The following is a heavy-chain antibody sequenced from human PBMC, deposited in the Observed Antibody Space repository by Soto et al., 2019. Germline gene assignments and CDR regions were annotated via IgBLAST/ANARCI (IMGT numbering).Heavy chain of an antibody. CDR1: AFSFRDYW. V-gene: IGHV3-7*01. D-gene: IGHD6-13*01. CDR2: IKKDGSEK. Sequence: GGSLRLSCSASAFSFRDYWMNWVRQAPGKGLEWVASIKKDGSEKSYVDSVKGRFTISRDNAKNSLYLHMSSLRDEDTAVYYCARRAAVVGLDYWGQGALVTVSS. J-gene: IGHJ4*02. CDR3: ARRAAVVGLDY.